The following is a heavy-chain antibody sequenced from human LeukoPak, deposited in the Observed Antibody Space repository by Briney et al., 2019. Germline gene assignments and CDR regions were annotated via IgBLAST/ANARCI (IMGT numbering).Heavy chain of an antibody. CDR1: GGSISSYY. V-gene: IGHV4-59*01. D-gene: IGHD2-21*02. J-gene: IGHJ4*02. CDR3: ARGGRTATFDY. CDR2: IYYSGGT. Sequence: SETLSLTCTVSGGSISSYYWSWIRQPPGKGLEWIGYIYYSGGTNYNPSLKSRVTISVDTSKNQFSLNLSSVTPADTAVYYCARGGRTATFDYWGQGALVTVSS.